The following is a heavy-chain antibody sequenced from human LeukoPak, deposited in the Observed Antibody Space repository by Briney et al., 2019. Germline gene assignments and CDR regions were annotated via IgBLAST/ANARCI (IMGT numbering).Heavy chain of an antibody. D-gene: IGHD2-2*01. V-gene: IGHV3-33*01. CDR1: GFTFSSYG. CDR2: IWYDGSNK. CDR3: ARDQPALGIDY. Sequence: GGSLRLSCAASGFTFSSYGVHWVRQAPGKGLEWVAVIWYDGSNKYYADSVKGRFTISRDNSKNTLYLQMNSLRAEDTAVYYCARDQPALGIDYWGQGTLVTVSS. J-gene: IGHJ4*02.